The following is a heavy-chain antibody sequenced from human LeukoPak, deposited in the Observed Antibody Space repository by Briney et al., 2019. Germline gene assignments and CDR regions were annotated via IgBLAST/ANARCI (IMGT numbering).Heavy chain of an antibody. Sequence: SETLSLTCTVSDGSISSSSYYWSWLRQPAGTGLEWLGRIYTSGSTNYNPSLKSRVTISVDTSKNQFSLKLSSVTAADTAVYYCASTTVTTDYYYGMDVWGQGTTVTVSS. J-gene: IGHJ6*02. CDR2: IYTSGST. CDR3: ASTTVTTDYYYGMDV. CDR1: DGSISSSSYY. V-gene: IGHV4-61*02. D-gene: IGHD4-17*01.